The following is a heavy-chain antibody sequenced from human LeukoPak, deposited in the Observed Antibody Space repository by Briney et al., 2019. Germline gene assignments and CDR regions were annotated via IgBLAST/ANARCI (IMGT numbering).Heavy chain of an antibody. CDR2: MFYNEAT. J-gene: IGHJ4*02. CDR1: GGSISSSDYY. CDR3: AREARFALPVVGSGDY. D-gene: IGHD6-19*01. V-gene: IGHV4-39*07. Sequence: KASETLSLTCSVSGGSISSSDYYWGWIRQPPGKGLEWIGTMFYNEATKRNPSLSSRVTMSIHTSKNQFSLKLRSVTAADTAVYYCAREARFALPVVGSGDYWGQGTLVTVSS.